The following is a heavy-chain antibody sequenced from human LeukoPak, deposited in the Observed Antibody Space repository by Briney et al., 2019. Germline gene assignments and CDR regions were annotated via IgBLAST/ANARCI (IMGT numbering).Heavy chain of an antibody. CDR3: ASRVLRYCDWLSR. CDR2: ICSSGSTI. J-gene: IGHJ4*02. V-gene: IGHV3-48*03. D-gene: IGHD3-9*01. Sequence: GGSLTLSCAVSGFTFSSYDMNWVPQAPGEGLEWVSYICSSGSTIYYTDPVKGRFTICRDNTKSSLYLQMNSLRAEDTAVYYCASRVLRYCDWLSRWGQGTLVTVSS. CDR1: GFTFSSYD.